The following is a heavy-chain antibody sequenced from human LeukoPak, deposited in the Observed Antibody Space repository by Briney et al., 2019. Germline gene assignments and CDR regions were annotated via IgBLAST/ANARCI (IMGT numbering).Heavy chain of an antibody. J-gene: IGHJ3*02. Sequence: GGSLRLSCTASGFTFGDYAMSWVRQAPGKGLEWVANIKQDGSEKYYVDSVKGRFTISRDDAKNSLYLQMNSLRAEDTAVYYCAKWSSGRNLIAAAGNRIAFDIWGQGTMVTVSS. CDR1: GFTFGDYA. D-gene: IGHD6-13*01. V-gene: IGHV3-7*01. CDR3: AKWSSGRNLIAAAGNRIAFDI. CDR2: IKQDGSEK.